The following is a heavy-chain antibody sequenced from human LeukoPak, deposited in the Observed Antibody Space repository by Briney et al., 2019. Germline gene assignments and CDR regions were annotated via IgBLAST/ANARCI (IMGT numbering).Heavy chain of an antibody. CDR3: ARVPQGYYGSGSYLGAFDI. D-gene: IGHD3-10*01. CDR2: ISYDGSNK. V-gene: IGHV3-30*04. J-gene: IGHJ3*02. Sequence: GGSLRLSCAASGFTFSSYAMHWVRQAPGKGLEWGAVISYDGSNKYYADSVKGRFTISRDNSKNTLYLQMNSLRAEDTAVYYCARVPQGYYGSGSYLGAFDIWGQGTMVTVSS. CDR1: GFTFSSYA.